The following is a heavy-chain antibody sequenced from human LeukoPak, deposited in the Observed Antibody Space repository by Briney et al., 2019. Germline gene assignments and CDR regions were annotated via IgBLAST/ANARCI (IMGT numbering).Heavy chain of an antibody. V-gene: IGHV1-8*01. CDR3: ARGFGDFWSGYYPHYYYGVDV. D-gene: IGHD3-3*01. CDR2: MNPNSGNT. J-gene: IGHJ6*02. Sequence: GASVKVSCKASGYTFTSYDINWVRQATGQGLEWMGWMNPNSGNTGYAQKFQGRVTMTRNTSISTAYMELSSLRSEDTAVYYCARGFGDFWSGYYPHYYYGVDVWGQGTTVTVSS. CDR1: GYTFTSYD.